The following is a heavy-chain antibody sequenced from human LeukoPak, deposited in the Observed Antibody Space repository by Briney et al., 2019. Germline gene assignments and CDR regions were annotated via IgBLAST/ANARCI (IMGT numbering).Heavy chain of an antibody. D-gene: IGHD3-22*01. V-gene: IGHV3-48*03. CDR1: GHTFSSYE. CDR3: ARGTRYYYDSSGYSFLEN. J-gene: IGHJ4*02. Sequence: GGSLRLSCAASGHTFSSYEMNWVRQAPGKGLEWVSFISRGGRTMEFAGSMKGRFTNIRDNGKHSLYLQLISLRAEDTAVYYCARGTRYYYDSSGYSFLENWGQGTLVTVSS. CDR2: ISRGGRTM.